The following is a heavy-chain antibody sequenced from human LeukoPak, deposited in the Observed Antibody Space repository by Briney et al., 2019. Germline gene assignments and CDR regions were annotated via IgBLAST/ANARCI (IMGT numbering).Heavy chain of an antibody. D-gene: IGHD4-11*01. Sequence: ASVKVPCKASGYTFTGYYMHWVRQAPGQGLEWMGWINPNSGGTNYAQKFQGRVTMTRDTSISTAYMELSRLRSDDTAVYYCARDHAVTTYYYYYYYMDVWGKGTTVTVSS. CDR1: GYTFTGYY. CDR3: ARDHAVTTYYYYYYYMDV. CDR2: INPNSGGT. V-gene: IGHV1-2*02. J-gene: IGHJ6*03.